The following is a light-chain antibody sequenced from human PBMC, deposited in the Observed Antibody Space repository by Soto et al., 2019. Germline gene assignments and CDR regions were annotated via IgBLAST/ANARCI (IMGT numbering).Light chain of an antibody. CDR1: SSSIGAGYD. Sequence: QSVLTQPPSVSGAPGQRVTISCTGSSSSIGAGYDVHWYQQLPGTAPKLLIYDNTNRPSGVPDRFSGSKSGTSASLAITGLQAEDEADYYCQSFDSSLRGSVFGSGTKLTVL. CDR2: DNT. J-gene: IGLJ1*01. V-gene: IGLV1-40*01. CDR3: QSFDSSLRGSV.